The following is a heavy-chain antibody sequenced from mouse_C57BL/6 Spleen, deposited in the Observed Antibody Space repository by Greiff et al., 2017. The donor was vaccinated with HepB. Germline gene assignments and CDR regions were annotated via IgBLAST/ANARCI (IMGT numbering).Heavy chain of an antibody. J-gene: IGHJ1*03. D-gene: IGHD1-1*01. V-gene: IGHV3-8*01. Sequence: VQLKQSGPGLAKPSQTLSLTCSVTGYSITSDYWNWIRKFPGNKLEYMGYISYSGSTYYNPSLKSRISITRDTSKNQYYLQLNSVTTEDTATYYCARYYYGSSYRYFDVWGTGTTVTVSS. CDR1: GYSITSDY. CDR2: ISYSGST. CDR3: ARYYYGSSYRYFDV.